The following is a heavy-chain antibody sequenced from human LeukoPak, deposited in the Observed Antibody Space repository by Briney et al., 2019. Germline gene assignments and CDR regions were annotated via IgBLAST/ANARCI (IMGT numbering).Heavy chain of an antibody. CDR2: ISYNRDGI. CDR1: GFTFDDYA. CDR3: AKGAAAGIRGYFDY. Sequence: GGSLRLSCVASGFTFDDYAMHWVRQAPGKGLEWVSGISYNRDGIGYADSVKGRFTVSRDNAKNSLYLQMSSLRSEDTALYYCAKGAAAGIRGYFDYWGQGILVTVSS. D-gene: IGHD6-25*01. V-gene: IGHV3-9*01. J-gene: IGHJ4*02.